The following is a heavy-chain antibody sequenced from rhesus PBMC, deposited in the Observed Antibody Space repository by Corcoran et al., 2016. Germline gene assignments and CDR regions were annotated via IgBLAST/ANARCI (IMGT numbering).Heavy chain of an antibody. D-gene: IGHD2-21*01. Sequence: QVQLQESGPGLVKPSETLSLACAVPGGSISSNYWSWIRQSPGQGLEWIGRISGSGGSTDYNPSLKSRVTISIDTSKNQFSLKLSSVTAADTAVYYCARWYCPDSDCRFDYWGQGVLVTVSS. J-gene: IGHJ4*01. CDR3: ARWYCPDSDCRFDY. CDR1: GGSISSNY. V-gene: IGHV4-160*01. CDR2: ISGSGGST.